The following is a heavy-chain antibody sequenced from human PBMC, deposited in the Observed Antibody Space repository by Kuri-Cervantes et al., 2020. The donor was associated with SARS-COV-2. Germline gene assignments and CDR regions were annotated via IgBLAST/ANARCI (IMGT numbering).Heavy chain of an antibody. Sequence: GESLKISCAASGFTFSSYWMSWVRQAPGKGLEWVSYISSSSSTIYYIDSVKGRFTISRDNAKNSLYLQMNSLRAEDTAVYYCVRVGAYSGYDFDSWGQGTLVTVSS. J-gene: IGHJ4*02. D-gene: IGHD5-12*01. CDR1: GFTFSSYW. CDR3: VRVGAYSGYDFDS. V-gene: IGHV3-48*01. CDR2: ISSSSSTI.